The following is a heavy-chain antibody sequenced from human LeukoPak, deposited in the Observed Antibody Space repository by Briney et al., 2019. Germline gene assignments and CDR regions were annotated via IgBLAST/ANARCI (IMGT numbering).Heavy chain of an antibody. Sequence: GGSLRLSCAASGFTFSSYAMHWVRQAPGKGLEWVAVISYDGSNKYYADSVKGRFTISRGNSKNTLYLQMNSLRAEDTAVYYCARSSGSYLGYFDYWGQGTLVTVSS. CDR3: ARSSGSYLGYFDY. V-gene: IGHV3-30*01. J-gene: IGHJ4*02. CDR1: GFTFSSYA. CDR2: ISYDGSNK. D-gene: IGHD1-26*01.